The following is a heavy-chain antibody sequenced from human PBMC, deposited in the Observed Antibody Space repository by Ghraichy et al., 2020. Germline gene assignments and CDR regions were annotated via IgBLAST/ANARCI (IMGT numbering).Heavy chain of an antibody. J-gene: IGHJ4*02. CDR3: ARDLGGGWYVDY. Sequence: GGSLRLSCAASGFIFSGYWMNWVRQPPGKGLEWVANIKKDGSEKYYVDSVKGRFTISRDNAKNSLYLQMNSLRAEDTAVYYCARDLGGGWYVDYWGQGALVTVSA. V-gene: IGHV3-7*01. D-gene: IGHD6-19*01. CDR1: GFIFSGYW. CDR2: IKKDGSEK.